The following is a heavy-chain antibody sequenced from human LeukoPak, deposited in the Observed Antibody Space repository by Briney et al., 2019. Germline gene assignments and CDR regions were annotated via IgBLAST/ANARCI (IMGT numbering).Heavy chain of an antibody. D-gene: IGHD3-10*01. J-gene: IGHJ4*02. CDR2: INGDGGST. CDR3: AKWGAQSGSYRVVDC. CDR1: GITFRSYA. V-gene: IGHV3-23*01. Sequence: PGGSPRLSCAASGITFRSYAMSWVRQARGKGLEWVSAINGDGGSTYYADSVKGRFTISRDNSNNTLFLQMNSLRVEDTAVYYCAKWGAQSGSYRVVDCWGRGTLVTVSS.